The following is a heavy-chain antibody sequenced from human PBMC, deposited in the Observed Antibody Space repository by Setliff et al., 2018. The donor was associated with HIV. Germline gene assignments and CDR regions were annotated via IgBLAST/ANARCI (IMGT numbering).Heavy chain of an antibody. CDR3: ARDLYILTDPSPFDY. CDR2: ISAYNGNT. CDR1: GYTFTSNG. D-gene: IGHD3-9*01. J-gene: IGHJ4*02. Sequence: PRPSVKVSCKASGYTFTSNGISWVRQAPGQGLEWMGWISAYNGNTEYAQKLQGRVTMTTDTSTSTAYMELRSLRSDDTAVYYCARDLYILTDPSPFDYWGQGTLVTVSS. V-gene: IGHV1-18*01.